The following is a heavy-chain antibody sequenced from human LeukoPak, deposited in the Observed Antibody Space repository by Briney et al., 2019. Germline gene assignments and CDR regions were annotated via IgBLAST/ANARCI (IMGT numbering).Heavy chain of an antibody. J-gene: IGHJ4*02. D-gene: IGHD2-15*01. Sequence: SETLSLTCSVSGDSISSSSYYWGWIRQPPGKGLEWIGSIYYSGSTYYNPSLKSRVTISVDTSKNQFSLKLSSVTAADTAVYYCARDPCSGGSCYDYWGQGTLVTVSS. CDR2: IYYSGST. CDR1: GDSISSSSYY. CDR3: ARDPCSGGSCYDY. V-gene: IGHV4-39*07.